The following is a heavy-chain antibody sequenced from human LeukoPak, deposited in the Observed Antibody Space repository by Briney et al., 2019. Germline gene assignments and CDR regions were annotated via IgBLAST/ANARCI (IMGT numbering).Heavy chain of an antibody. CDR2: ISGNGGRT. D-gene: IGHD6-13*01. J-gene: IGHJ4*02. CDR1: GFTFSNYA. Sequence: GGSLRLSCAVSGFTFSNYAMDWVRQAPGKGLEWVSAISGNGGRTYSADSVQGRFTISRDNSKNTVYPQMDNLRAEDSAMYYCAKAHSISWPYAFDSWGQGTLVTVSS. V-gene: IGHV3-23*01. CDR3: AKAHSISWPYAFDS.